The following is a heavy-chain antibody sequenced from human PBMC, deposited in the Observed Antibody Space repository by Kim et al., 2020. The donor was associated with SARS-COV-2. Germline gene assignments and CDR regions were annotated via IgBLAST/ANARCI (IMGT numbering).Heavy chain of an antibody. D-gene: IGHD6-13*01. CDR3: ARLGSSWYPRGYFDY. V-gene: IGHV4-59*08. J-gene: IGHJ4*02. CDR2: IYYSGST. Sequence: SETLSLTCTVSGGSISSYYWSWIRQPPGKGLEWIGYIYYSGSTNYNPSLKSRVTISVDTSKNQFSLKLSSVTAADTAVYYCARLGSSWYPRGYFDYWGQGTLVTVSS. CDR1: GGSISSYY.